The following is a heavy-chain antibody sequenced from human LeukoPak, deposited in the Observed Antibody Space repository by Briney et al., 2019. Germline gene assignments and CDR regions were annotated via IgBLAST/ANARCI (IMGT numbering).Heavy chain of an antibody. CDR1: GGSISSGSYY. CDR2: IYTSGST. Sequence: SETLSLTCTVSGGSISSGSYYWSWIRQPAGKGLEWIGRIYTSGSTNYNPSLKSRVTISVDTSKNQFSLKLSSVTAADTAVYYCATMVRGCTNGVCYRDYWGQGTLVTVSS. V-gene: IGHV4-61*02. D-gene: IGHD2-8*01. J-gene: IGHJ4*02. CDR3: ATMVRGCTNGVCYRDY.